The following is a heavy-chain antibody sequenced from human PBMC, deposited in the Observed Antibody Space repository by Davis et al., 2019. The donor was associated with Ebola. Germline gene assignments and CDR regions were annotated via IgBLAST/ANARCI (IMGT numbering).Heavy chain of an antibody. J-gene: IGHJ3*02. D-gene: IGHD5-12*01. V-gene: IGHV1-46*03. CDR1: GYTFTSYG. CDR2: INPNAGRT. Sequence: ASVKVSCKASGYTFTSYGISWVRHAPGQGLEWMGVINPNAGRTSYAQKFQGRVTVTRDTSTTTVYMDLSSLRSEDTALYYCTTPGGQDSGYDVFDIWGQRTMVTVSS. CDR3: TTPGGQDSGYDVFDI.